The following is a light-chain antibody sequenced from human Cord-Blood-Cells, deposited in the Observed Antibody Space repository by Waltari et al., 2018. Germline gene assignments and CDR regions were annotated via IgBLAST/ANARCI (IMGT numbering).Light chain of an antibody. CDR2: EVS. CDR3: SSYTSSSTLV. J-gene: IGLJ1*01. V-gene: IGLV2-14*01. Sequence: QSALTQPASVSGSPGQSTTISCTGTSSDVGGYNSVSWYQQPPGKAPKLMIYEVSNRPSGVSNRFSGSKSGNTASLTISGLQAEDEADYYCSSYTSSSTLVFGTGTKVTVL. CDR1: SSDVGGYNS.